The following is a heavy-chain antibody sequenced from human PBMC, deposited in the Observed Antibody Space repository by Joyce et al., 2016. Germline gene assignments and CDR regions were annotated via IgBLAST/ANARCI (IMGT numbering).Heavy chain of an antibody. J-gene: IGHJ4*02. CDR2: SIPIVGEP. Sequence: QVQLVQSGAEVRKPGSSVKLSCATSGGAFGTYGIIWVRQAPGHGLECVGGSIPIVGEPNDARKFQGRVTITADEGSHTAYMELSSLRSEDTAVYYCATGPFFYIANHIPVHHFDYWGQGSLVTVSS. CDR1: GGAFGTYG. D-gene: IGHD2/OR15-2a*01. CDR3: ATGPFFYIANHIPVHHFDY. V-gene: IGHV1-69*01.